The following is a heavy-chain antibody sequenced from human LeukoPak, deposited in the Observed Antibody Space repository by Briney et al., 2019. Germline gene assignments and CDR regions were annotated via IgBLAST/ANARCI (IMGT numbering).Heavy chain of an antibody. V-gene: IGHV4-39*01. Sequence: SGTLSLTCTVSGGSISSSRYYWGWIPQPPGKGLEWTGSIYYSGSTYYTPSLKSRVTISVDTSKNQFSLKLSSVTAADTAVYYCARGYYDSSGPFDYWGQGTLVTVSS. CDR2: IYYSGST. D-gene: IGHD3-22*01. J-gene: IGHJ4*02. CDR1: GGSISSSRYY. CDR3: ARGYYDSSGPFDY.